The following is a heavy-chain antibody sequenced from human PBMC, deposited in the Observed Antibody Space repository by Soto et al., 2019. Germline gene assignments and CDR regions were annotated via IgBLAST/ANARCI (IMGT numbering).Heavy chain of an antibody. Sequence: QVQLVQSGAEVKKPGASVKVSCKVSGYTLTELSMHWVRQAPGKGLEWMGGFDPEDGETIYAQKFQGRVTMTEDTSTDTAYMEMSSLRSEDTAVYYCATDRTVVVAATGSKSPLNYWGQGTLVTVSS. D-gene: IGHD2-15*01. J-gene: IGHJ4*02. V-gene: IGHV1-24*01. CDR3: ATDRTVVVAATGSKSPLNY. CDR2: FDPEDGET. CDR1: GYTLTELS.